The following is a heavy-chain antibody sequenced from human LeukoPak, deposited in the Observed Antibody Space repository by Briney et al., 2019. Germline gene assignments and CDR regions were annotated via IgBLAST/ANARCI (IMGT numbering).Heavy chain of an antibody. CDR1: GFTFSSYA. Sequence: GGSLRLSCAASGFTFSSYAMSWVRQAPGKGREWVSAISGSGGSTYYADSVEGRFTISRDNSKNTVYLQMNSLRAEDTAVYYCAGPITMIQHWGQGTLVTVSS. V-gene: IGHV3-23*01. J-gene: IGHJ1*01. CDR2: ISGSGGST. CDR3: AGPITMIQH. D-gene: IGHD3-22*01.